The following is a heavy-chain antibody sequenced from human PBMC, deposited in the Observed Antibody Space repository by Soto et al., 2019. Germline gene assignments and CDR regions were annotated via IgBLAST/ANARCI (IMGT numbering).Heavy chain of an antibody. D-gene: IGHD6-6*01. CDR2: INPSGGST. CDR1: GYTFTSYY. CDR3: AREREIMGSSSNAFDI. J-gene: IGHJ3*02. V-gene: IGHV1-46*01. Sequence: ASVKVSCKASGYTFTSYYMHWVRQPPGQGLEWMGIINPSGGSTSYPQKFQGRVTMTRDTSTSTVYMELSSLRSEDTAVYYCAREREIMGSSSNAFDIWGQGTMVTVSS.